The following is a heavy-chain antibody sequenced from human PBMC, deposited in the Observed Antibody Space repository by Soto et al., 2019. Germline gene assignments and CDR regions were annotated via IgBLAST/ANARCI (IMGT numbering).Heavy chain of an antibody. CDR1: GGSISSYY. D-gene: IGHD3-22*01. Sequence: SETLSLTCTVSGGSISSYYWSWIRQPPGKGLEWIGHIYYSGSTDYNPSLKGRVTISVDTSKKQFSLKLSSVTAADTAVYYCARVIKYYYDSSVSWYFDYWGQGTLVTVSS. CDR3: ARVIKYYYDSSVSWYFDY. CDR2: IYYSGST. V-gene: IGHV4-59*01. J-gene: IGHJ4*02.